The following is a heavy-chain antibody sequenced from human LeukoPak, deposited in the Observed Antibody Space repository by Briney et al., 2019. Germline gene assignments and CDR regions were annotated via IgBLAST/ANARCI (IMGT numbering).Heavy chain of an antibody. CDR3: ARGFPLRMYYDTSGYYSYYFDY. CDR1: GYTFTSYG. J-gene: IGHJ4*02. D-gene: IGHD3-22*01. Sequence: ASVKVSCKAAGYTFTSYGISWVRQAPGQGLEWMGWISGYNGYTKYAQKLQGRVTMTTDTSTSTAYMELRSLRSDDTAVYFCARGFPLRMYYDTSGYYSYYFDYWGQGTLVTVSS. CDR2: ISGYNGYT. V-gene: IGHV1-18*01.